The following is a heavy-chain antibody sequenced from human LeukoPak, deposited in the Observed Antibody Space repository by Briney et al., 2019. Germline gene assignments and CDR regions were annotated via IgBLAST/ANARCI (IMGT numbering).Heavy chain of an antibody. V-gene: IGHV1-18*01. CDR3: ARDCAFPIVVVPAATTRGDYYGMDV. D-gene: IGHD2-2*01. CDR2: ISAYNGNT. Sequence: ASVKVSCTASGYTFTIYGISWVGQAPGQGLEWMGWISAYNGNTKYAQKLQGRVTLTTDTCTSTAYMELRSLKSDDTAVYYCARDCAFPIVVVPAATTRGDYYGMDVWGEGTTVTVSS. CDR1: GYTFTIYG. J-gene: IGHJ6*04.